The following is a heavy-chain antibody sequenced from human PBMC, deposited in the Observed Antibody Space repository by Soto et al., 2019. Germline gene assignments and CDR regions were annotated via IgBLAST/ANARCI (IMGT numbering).Heavy chain of an antibody. CDR1: GGSIGRSSYY. D-gene: IGHD3-22*01. CDR2: IYYSGST. CDR3: ARTPLTMIVVVLAPYYFDY. J-gene: IGHJ4*02. Sequence: PSETLSLTCTVSGGSIGRSSYYWGWIRQPPGKGLEWIGSIYYSGSTYYNPSLKSRVTISVDTSKNQFSLKLSSVTAADTAVYYCARTPLTMIVVVLAPYYFDYWGQGTLVSVSS. V-gene: IGHV4-39*01.